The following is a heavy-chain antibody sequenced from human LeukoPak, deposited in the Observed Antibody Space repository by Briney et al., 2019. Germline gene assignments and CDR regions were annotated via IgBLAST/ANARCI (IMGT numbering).Heavy chain of an antibody. CDR2: ISSSGSTI. J-gene: IGHJ6*03. V-gene: IGHV3-11*01. D-gene: IGHD1-1*01. Sequence: PGGSLRLSCEVSGFTFSDYYMSWIRQAPGMGLEWLSYISSSGSTIYYADSVKGRFTISRDSANNSLYLQMNSLRAEDTALYYCAKRGVERVGDYHYYYYLDVWGKGTTVTVSS. CDR3: AKRGVERVGDYHYYYYLDV. CDR1: GFTFSDYY.